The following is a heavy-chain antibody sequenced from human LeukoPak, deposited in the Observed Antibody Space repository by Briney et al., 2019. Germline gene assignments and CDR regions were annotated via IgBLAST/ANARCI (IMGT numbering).Heavy chain of an antibody. J-gene: IGHJ4*02. Sequence: PGGSLRLSCAVSGFTFSSYAMSWVRQAPGKGLEWVSAITGSGGSTYYADSVKGRFTISRDNSKNTLYLQMNSLRAEDTAVYYCTTVGYSRTQQDYWGQGTLVTVSS. V-gene: IGHV3-23*01. CDR3: TTVGYSRTQQDY. CDR2: ITGSGGST. D-gene: IGHD6-13*01. CDR1: GFTFSSYA.